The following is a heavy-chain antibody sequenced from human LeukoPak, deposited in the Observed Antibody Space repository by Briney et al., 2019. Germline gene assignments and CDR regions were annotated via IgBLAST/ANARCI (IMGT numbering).Heavy chain of an antibody. V-gene: IGHV1-24*01. D-gene: IGHD3-22*01. CDR3: ATNYDSSGYYFDY. CDR1: GYTLTELS. CDR2: FDPGDGET. J-gene: IGHJ4*02. Sequence: ASVKVSCKVSGYTLTELSMHWVRPAPGKGLEWMGGFDPGDGETIYAQKFQGRVTMTEDTSTDTAYMELSSLRSEDTAVYYCATNYDSSGYYFDYWGRGTLVTVSS.